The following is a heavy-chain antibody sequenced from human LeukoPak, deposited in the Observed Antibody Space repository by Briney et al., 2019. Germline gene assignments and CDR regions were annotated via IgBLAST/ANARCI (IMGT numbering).Heavy chain of an antibody. V-gene: IGHV1-18*01. D-gene: IGHD1-26*01. CDR2: ISAYNGNT. CDR1: GYTFTSYG. Sequence: ASVKVSCKASGYTFTSYGISWVRQAPGQGLEWMGWISAYNGNTNYAQKLQGRVTMTTDTSTSTAYMELRSLRSDDTAVYYCARDPPHGQLPLSFDYWGQGTLVTVSS. J-gene: IGHJ4*02. CDR3: ARDPPHGQLPLSFDY.